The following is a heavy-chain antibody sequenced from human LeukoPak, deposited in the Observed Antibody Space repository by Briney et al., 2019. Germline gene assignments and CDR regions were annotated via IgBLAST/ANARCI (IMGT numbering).Heavy chain of an antibody. CDR2: IKGKIDGGTT. V-gene: IGHV3-15*01. J-gene: IGHJ4*02. Sequence: PGGSLRLSCAASGFTFSNAWMSWVRQAPGKGLEWVGRIKGKIDGGTTDYSAPVKGRFTVSRDDSKNTLYLQMNSLKTEDTAVYYCTRDPQIDCWGQGTLVTVSS. CDR3: TRDPQIDC. CDR1: GFTFSNAW.